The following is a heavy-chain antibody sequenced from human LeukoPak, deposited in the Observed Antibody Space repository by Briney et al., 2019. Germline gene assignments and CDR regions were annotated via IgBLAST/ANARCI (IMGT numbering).Heavy chain of an antibody. CDR2: INHSGST. CDR1: GGSFSGYY. CDR3: ARDRTIFGVAPSFDY. J-gene: IGHJ4*02. V-gene: IGHV4-34*01. Sequence: TSETLSLTCAVYGGSFSGYYWSWIRQPPGKGLEWIGEINHSGSTNYNPSLKSRVTISVDTSKNQFSLKLSSVTAADTAVYYCARDRTIFGVAPSFDYWGQGTLVTVSS. D-gene: IGHD3-3*01.